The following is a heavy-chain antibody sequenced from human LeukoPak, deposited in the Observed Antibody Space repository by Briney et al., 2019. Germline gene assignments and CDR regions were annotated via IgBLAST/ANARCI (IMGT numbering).Heavy chain of an antibody. Sequence: GGSLRLSCAASGFTFSDYYMSWIRQAPGKGLEWVSYISTGSSYTNYADSVKGRFTISRDNAKNSLYLQMTSLRAEDTAVYYCARRLTGTTSNYFDYWGQGTLVTVSS. V-gene: IGHV3-11*03. CDR2: ISTGSSYT. CDR1: GFTFSDYY. J-gene: IGHJ4*02. CDR3: ARRLTGTTSNYFDY. D-gene: IGHD1-20*01.